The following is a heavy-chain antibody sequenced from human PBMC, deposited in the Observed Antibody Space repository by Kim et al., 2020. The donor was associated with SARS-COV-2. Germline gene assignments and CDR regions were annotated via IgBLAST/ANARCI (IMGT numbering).Heavy chain of an antibody. CDR3: ARGAHSGSYYPDAFDI. CDR1: GYTFTSYG. CDR2: ISAYNGNT. V-gene: IGHV1-18*04. Sequence: ASVKVSCKASGYTFTSYGISWVRQAPGQGLEWMGWISAYNGNTNYAQKLQGRVTMTTDTSTSTAYMELRSLRSDDTAVYYCARGAHSGSYYPDAFDIWGQGTMVTVSS. J-gene: IGHJ3*02. D-gene: IGHD1-26*01.